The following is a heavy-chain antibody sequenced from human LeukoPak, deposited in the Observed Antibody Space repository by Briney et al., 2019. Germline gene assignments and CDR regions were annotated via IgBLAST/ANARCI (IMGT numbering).Heavy chain of an antibody. CDR3: ARHPPWVYYFDY. V-gene: IGHV4-39*01. D-gene: IGHD7-27*01. Sequence: PSETLSLTCTVSGGSISSSSYYWGWIRQPPGKGLEWIGSIYYSGSTYYNPSLKSRVTISVDTSKNQFSLKLSSVTAADTAVYYCARHPPWVYYFDYWGQGTLVTVSS. CDR2: IYYSGST. J-gene: IGHJ4*02. CDR1: GGSISSSSYY.